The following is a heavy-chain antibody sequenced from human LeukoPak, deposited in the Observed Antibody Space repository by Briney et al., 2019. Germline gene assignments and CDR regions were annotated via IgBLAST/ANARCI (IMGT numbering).Heavy chain of an antibody. V-gene: IGHV1-8*01. CDR1: GDTFIIND. CDR2: MNPNSGNT. D-gene: IGHD6-13*01. CDR3: ARVTAAGTWTFDI. J-gene: IGHJ3*02. Sequence: ASVKVSCKASGDTFIINDINWVRQATGQGLEWMGWMNPNSGNTGYAQKFQGRVTMTRNTSMSTAYMELTDLRSEDTAVYYCARVTAAGTWTFDIWGQGTTVTVPS.